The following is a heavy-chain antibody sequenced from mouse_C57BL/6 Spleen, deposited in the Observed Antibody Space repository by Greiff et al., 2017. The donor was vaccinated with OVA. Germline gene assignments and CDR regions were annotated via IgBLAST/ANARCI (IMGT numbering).Heavy chain of an antibody. D-gene: IGHD1-1*01. V-gene: IGHV1-18*01. CDR2: INPNNGGT. Sequence: VQLQQSGPELVKPGASVKIPCKASGYTFTDYNMDWVKQSHGKSLEWIGDINPNNGGTIYNQKFKGKATLTVDKSSSTAYIELRSLTSEDTAVYYCARGHYGSSYWYFDVWGTGTTVTASS. J-gene: IGHJ1*03. CDR1: GYTFTDYN. CDR3: ARGHYGSSYWYFDV.